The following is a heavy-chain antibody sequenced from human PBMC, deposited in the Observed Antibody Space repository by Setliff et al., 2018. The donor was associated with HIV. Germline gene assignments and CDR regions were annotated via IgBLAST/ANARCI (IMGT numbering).Heavy chain of an antibody. CDR3: ARASLIPVAGTGWFDP. CDR1: GGSSSGYY. V-gene: IGHV4-34*01. J-gene: IGHJ5*02. Sequence: PSETLSLTCAVYGGSSSGYYWSWIRQPPGKGLEWIGQINRSGSTNYNPSLMSRVTISVDTSKNQFSLKLSSVTAADTAVYYCARASLIPVAGTGWFDPWGQGTLVTVSS. CDR2: INRSGST. D-gene: IGHD6-19*01.